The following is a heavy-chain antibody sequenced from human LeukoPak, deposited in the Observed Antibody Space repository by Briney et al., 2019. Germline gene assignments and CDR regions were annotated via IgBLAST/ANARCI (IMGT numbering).Heavy chain of an antibody. J-gene: IGHJ5*02. Sequence: ASVKVSCKASGYTFTSYGISWVRQAPGQGLEWMGWISAYYGNTNYAQKLQGRVTMTTDTSTSAAYMELRSLRSDDTAVYYCARDPGYDWLMIRFDPWGQGTLVTVSS. CDR2: ISAYYGNT. V-gene: IGHV1-18*01. CDR3: ARDPGYDWLMIRFDP. D-gene: IGHD5-12*01. CDR1: GYTFTSYG.